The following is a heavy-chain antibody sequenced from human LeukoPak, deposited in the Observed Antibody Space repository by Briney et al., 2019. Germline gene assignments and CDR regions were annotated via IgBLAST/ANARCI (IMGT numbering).Heavy chain of an antibody. CDR3: AKDPGDDYYYYMDV. D-gene: IGHD3-16*01. CDR1: GFTFSSYA. Sequence: GGSLRLSCAASGFTFSSYAMSWVRQAPGKGLEWVSAISGSGGSTYYADSVKGRFTISRDSSKNTLYLQMNSLRAEDTAVYYCAKDPGDDYYYYMDVWGKGTTVTVSS. J-gene: IGHJ6*03. V-gene: IGHV3-23*01. CDR2: ISGSGGST.